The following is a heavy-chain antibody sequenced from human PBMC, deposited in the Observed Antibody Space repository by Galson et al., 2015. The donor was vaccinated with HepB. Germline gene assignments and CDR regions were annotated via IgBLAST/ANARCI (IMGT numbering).Heavy chain of an antibody. V-gene: IGHV3-30*04. CDR3: ARDRCSRAGGGGGSFLGY. J-gene: IGHJ4*02. CDR1: GFTFSSYA. CDR2: ISYDGSNK. Sequence: SLRLSCAASGFTFSSYAMHWVRQAPGKGLAWVAVISYDGSNKYYADSVKGQFTISRDNSKNTLYLQMNSLRAEDTAVYYCARDRCSRAGGGGGSFLGYWGQGTLVTVSS. D-gene: IGHD1-26*01.